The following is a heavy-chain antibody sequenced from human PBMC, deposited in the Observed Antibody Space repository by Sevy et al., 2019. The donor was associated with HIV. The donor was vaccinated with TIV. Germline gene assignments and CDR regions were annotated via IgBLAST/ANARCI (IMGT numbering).Heavy chain of an antibody. D-gene: IGHD3-10*01. CDR3: SGYYGSGSPRGNAFDI. J-gene: IGHJ3*02. Sequence: GGSLRLSCAASGFTFSSYAMSWVRQAPGKGLEWVSAISGSGGSTYYADSVKGRFTISRDNSKNTLYLQMNSLRAEDTVVYYCSGYYGSGSPRGNAFDIWGQGTMVTVSS. CDR1: GFTFSSYA. CDR2: ISGSGGST. V-gene: IGHV3-23*01.